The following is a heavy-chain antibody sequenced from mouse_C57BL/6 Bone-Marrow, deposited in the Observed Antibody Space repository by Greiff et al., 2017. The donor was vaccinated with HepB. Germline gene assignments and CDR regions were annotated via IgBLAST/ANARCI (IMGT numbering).Heavy chain of an antibody. CDR1: GYTFTSYW. V-gene: IGHV1-74*01. CDR3: AISNPPHYYGSSFYYAMDY. D-gene: IGHD1-1*01. CDR2: IHPSDSDT. Sequence: VKLQQPGAELVKPGASVKVSCKASGYTFTSYWMHWVKQRPGQGLEWIGRIHPSDSDTNYNQKFKGKATLTVDKSSSTAYMQLSSLTSEDSAVYYCAISNPPHYYGSSFYYAMDYWGQGTSVTVSS. J-gene: IGHJ4*01.